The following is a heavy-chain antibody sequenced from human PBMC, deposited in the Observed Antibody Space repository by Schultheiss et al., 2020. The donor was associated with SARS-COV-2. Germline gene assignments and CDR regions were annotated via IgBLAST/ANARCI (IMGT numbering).Heavy chain of an antibody. Sequence: SQTLSLTCTVSGGSISSYYWGWIRQPPGKGLEWIGSIYYSGSTNYNPSLKSRVTMSVDTSKNQFSLKLSSVTAADTAVYYCARESLGGSYCHYWGQGTLVTVSS. V-gene: IGHV4-59*12. J-gene: IGHJ4*02. CDR3: ARESLGGSYCHY. CDR2: IYYSGST. CDR1: GGSISSYY. D-gene: IGHD1-26*01.